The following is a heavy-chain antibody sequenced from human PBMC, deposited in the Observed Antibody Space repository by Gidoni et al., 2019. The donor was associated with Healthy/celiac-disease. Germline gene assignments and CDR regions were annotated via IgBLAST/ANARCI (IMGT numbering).Heavy chain of an antibody. CDR1: GFTFSSYS. J-gene: IGHJ6*02. D-gene: IGHD5-18*01. CDR2: ISSSSSTI. V-gene: IGHV3-48*01. CDR3: ARDRYSYGYSSLYYYYGMDV. Sequence: EVQLVESGGGLVQPGGSLRLSCAASGFTFSSYSMNWVRQAPGKGLEWFSYISSSSSTIYYADSVKGRFTISRDNAKNSLYLQMNSLRAEDTAVYYCARDRYSYGYSSLYYYYGMDVWGQGTTVTVSS.